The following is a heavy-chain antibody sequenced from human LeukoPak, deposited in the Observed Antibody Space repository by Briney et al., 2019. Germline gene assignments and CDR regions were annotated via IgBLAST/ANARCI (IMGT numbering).Heavy chain of an antibody. D-gene: IGHD3-9*01. Sequence: SETLSLTCTVSGGSISSSSYYWGWLRQPPGKGLEWIGSIYYSGSTHYNPSLKSRVTISVDMSKNQFSLKLSSMTAADTAVYYCARGVPYYNFDRSKRVPWGFDYWGQGTLVTVSS. V-gene: IGHV4-39*07. J-gene: IGHJ4*02. CDR3: ARGVPYYNFDRSKRVPWGFDY. CDR2: IYYSGST. CDR1: GGSISSSSYY.